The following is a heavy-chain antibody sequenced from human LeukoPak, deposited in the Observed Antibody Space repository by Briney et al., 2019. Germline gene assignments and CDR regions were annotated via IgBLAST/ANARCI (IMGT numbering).Heavy chain of an antibody. CDR1: GGSISSYY. D-gene: IGHD2-15*01. CDR2: IYYSGST. V-gene: IGHV4-30-4*01. J-gene: IGHJ4*02. Sequence: SETLSLTCTVSGGSISSYYWSWIRQPPGKGLEWIGYIYYSGSTYYNPSLKSRVTISVDTSKNQFSLKLSSVTAADTAVYYCASLVVVAATQDYWGQGTLVTVSS. CDR3: ASLVVVAATQDY.